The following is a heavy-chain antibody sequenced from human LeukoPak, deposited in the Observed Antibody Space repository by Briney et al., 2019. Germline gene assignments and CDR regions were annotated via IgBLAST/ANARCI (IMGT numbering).Heavy chain of an antibody. CDR3: ARDSPQTLPLDWLTGVDS. Sequence: GGSLRLSCAASGFTFSSYSMNWVRQAPGKGLEWVSSISSSSSYIYYADSVKGRFTISRDNAKNSLYLHMNSLRVDDSAIYYCARDSPQTLPLDWLTGVDSWGQGTLVTVSS. J-gene: IGHJ4*02. CDR2: ISSSSSYI. D-gene: IGHD3-9*01. V-gene: IGHV3-21*01. CDR1: GFTFSSYS.